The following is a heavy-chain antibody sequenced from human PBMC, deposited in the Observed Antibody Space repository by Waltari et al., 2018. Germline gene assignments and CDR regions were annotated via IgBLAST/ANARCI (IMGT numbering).Heavy chain of an antibody. J-gene: IGHJ4*02. D-gene: IGHD1-26*01. CDR3: TSRHSGSSDY. V-gene: IGHV3-72*01. CDR1: GFDFGGHY. CDR2: TKNKANRYTT. Sequence: EVQLVESGGGLVQPGGYLSRPCLVSGFDFGGHYMDWVRQAPGKGLEWVGRTKNKANRYTTEYAASVKGRFIISRDDSKNSLYLQMNSLKTEDTAVYFCTSRHSGSSDYWGQGTLVTVSS.